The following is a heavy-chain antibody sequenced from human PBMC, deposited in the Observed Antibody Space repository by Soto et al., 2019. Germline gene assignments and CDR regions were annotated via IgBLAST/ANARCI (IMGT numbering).Heavy chain of an antibody. CDR3: ARPDFGASWYFDL. J-gene: IGHJ2*01. D-gene: IGHD4-17*01. CDR1: GGPFSSHT. CDR2: IIPAPGTT. Sequence: QDQLVQSGAEVKKPGSSVKVSCKAFGGPFSSHTFSWVRQAPGQGLEWMGRIIPAPGTTTYAQKFQSRVTITADESVTTVYMELNSLRTEDTAVYYCARPDFGASWYFDLWVRGTLVTVSS. V-gene: IGHV1-69*08.